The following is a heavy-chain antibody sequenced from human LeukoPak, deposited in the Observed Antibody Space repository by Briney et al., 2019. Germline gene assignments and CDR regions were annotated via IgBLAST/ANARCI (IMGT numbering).Heavy chain of an antibody. Sequence: SVKVSCKASVGTFSSYAISWVRQAPGQGLEWMGGIIPIFGTANYAQKFQGRVTITSDKSTSTAYMELSSLRSEDTAVYYCARDGDFPARYYYYYMDVWGKGTTVTVSS. J-gene: IGHJ6*03. CDR2: IIPIFGTA. D-gene: IGHD2-21*01. V-gene: IGHV1-69*06. CDR3: ARDGDFPARYYYYYMDV. CDR1: VGTFSSYA.